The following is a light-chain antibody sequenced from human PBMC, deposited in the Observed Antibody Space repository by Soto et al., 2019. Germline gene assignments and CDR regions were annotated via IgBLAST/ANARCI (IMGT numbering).Light chain of an antibody. CDR1: QSVSSSY. Sequence: EIVLTQSPGTLSLSPGERATLSCRASQSVSSSYLAWYQQKPGHAPRLLIYGASSRATGIPDRFSGSGSGIDFTLTISRLEPEDFAVYYCQQYGSSPRTFGQGTKVEIK. CDR2: GAS. J-gene: IGKJ1*01. CDR3: QQYGSSPRT. V-gene: IGKV3-20*01.